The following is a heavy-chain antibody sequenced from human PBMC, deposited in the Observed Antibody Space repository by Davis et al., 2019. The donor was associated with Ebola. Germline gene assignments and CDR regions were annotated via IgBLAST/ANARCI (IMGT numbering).Heavy chain of an antibody. CDR2: ISYDGSNK. CDR3: ARGTGGSGSYPGYYGMDV. CDR1: GFTFSSYA. V-gene: IGHV3-30-3*01. D-gene: IGHD3-10*01. J-gene: IGHJ6*02. Sequence: LSLTCAASGFTFSSYAMHWVRQAPGKGLEWVAVISYDGSNKYYADSVKGRFTISRDNSKNTMYLQMNSLRAEDTAVYYCARGTGGSGSYPGYYGMDVWGQGTTVTVSS.